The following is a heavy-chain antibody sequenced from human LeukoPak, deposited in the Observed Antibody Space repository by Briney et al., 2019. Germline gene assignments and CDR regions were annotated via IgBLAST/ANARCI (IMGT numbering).Heavy chain of an antibody. D-gene: IGHD3-22*01. CDR2: IYYSGST. CDR3: ARDTYYYDSSGYRGFDY. CDR1: GGSISSYY. Sequence: PSETLSLTCTVSGGSISSYYWSWIRQPPGKGLEWIGHIYYSGSTNYNPSLKSRVTISVDTSKNQFSLKLSSVTAADTAVYYCARDTYYYDSSGYRGFDYWGQGTLVTVSS. V-gene: IGHV4-59*01. J-gene: IGHJ4*02.